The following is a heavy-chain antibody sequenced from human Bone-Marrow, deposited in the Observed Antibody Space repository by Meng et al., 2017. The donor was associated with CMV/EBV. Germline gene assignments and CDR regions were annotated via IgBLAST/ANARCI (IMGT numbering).Heavy chain of an antibody. Sequence: SGVTYSSYDMDWVRQTPGKELKWVSAISASGGSTYNADSVKGRFTISRDNSKNTLYLQMNSLRAKDTAIYYCAKVYYYDSGSFRFDYWGQGTLVTVSS. CDR2: ISASGGST. J-gene: IGHJ4*02. CDR1: GVTYSSYD. V-gene: IGHV3-23*01. D-gene: IGHD3-10*01. CDR3: AKVYYYDSGSFRFDY.